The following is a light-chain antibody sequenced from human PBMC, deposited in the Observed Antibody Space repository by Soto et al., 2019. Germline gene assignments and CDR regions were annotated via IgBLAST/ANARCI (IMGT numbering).Light chain of an antibody. CDR3: CSYAGTLV. CDR2: EGS. V-gene: IGLV2-23*01. CDR1: SSDVGSYNL. Sequence: QSVLTQPASVSGSPGQSITISCTGTSSDVGSYNLVSWYQQHPGKAPKLMIYEGSKRLSGVSNRFSGSKSGNTASLTISGLQAEDEADYYCCSYAGTLVFGGGTKLTVL. J-gene: IGLJ2*01.